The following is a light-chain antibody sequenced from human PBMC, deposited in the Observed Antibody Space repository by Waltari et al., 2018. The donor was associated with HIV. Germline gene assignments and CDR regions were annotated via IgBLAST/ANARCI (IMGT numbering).Light chain of an antibody. V-gene: IGKV3-20*01. CDR1: QSVSSMY. Sequence: EIVLTQSPGTLSLSPGERATLSCRASQSVSSMYLAWDQQKPGQAPRLLIYSASSRATGIPDRFSGSGSGTDFTLTISRLEPEDFAVYYCQQYGSSPDSFGQGTKLEIK. J-gene: IGKJ2*03. CDR3: QQYGSSPDS. CDR2: SAS.